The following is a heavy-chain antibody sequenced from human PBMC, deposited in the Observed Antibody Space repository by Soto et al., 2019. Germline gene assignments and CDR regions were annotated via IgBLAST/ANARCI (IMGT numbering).Heavy chain of an antibody. CDR3: ARVPLTTYFDL. Sequence: QVQLQESGPGLVKPSETLSLTCTVSGGSVSGGSYCWSWIRQPPGKGLECIGYVYNSGSTTYNPSRRSRVTISVDTSKDRFSRGLRSVTAADTAVYYCARVPLTTYFDLWGRGTLVTVSS. V-gene: IGHV4-61*01. D-gene: IGHD3-9*01. CDR1: GGSVSGGSYC. J-gene: IGHJ2*01. CDR2: VYNSGST.